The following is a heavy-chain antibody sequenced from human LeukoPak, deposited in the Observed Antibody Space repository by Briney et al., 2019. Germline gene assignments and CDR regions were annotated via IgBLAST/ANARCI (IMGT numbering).Heavy chain of an antibody. CDR1: GFTVSSNY. V-gene: IGHV3-53*04. CDR3: ARGRGSKQQRAYDAFDI. D-gene: IGHD6-13*01. CDR2: IYSGGST. J-gene: IGHJ3*02. Sequence: GGSLRLSCAASGFTVSSNYMSWVRQAPGKGLEGVSVIYSGGSTYYADAVKGRFTITRHKSKNTLYLQLNSLRAEDTAVYYCARGRGSKQQRAYDAFDIWGQGTMVTVSS.